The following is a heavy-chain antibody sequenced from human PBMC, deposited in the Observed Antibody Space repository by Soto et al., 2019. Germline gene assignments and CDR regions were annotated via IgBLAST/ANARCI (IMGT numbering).Heavy chain of an antibody. CDR2: INHSGST. Sequence: PSETLSLTCAVYGGSFSGYYWSWIRQPPGKGLEWIGEINHSGSTSYNPSLKSRVTISVDTSKNQFSLKLSSVTAADTAVYYCARGSSGWYYYYGMDVWGQGTTVTVSS. CDR3: ARGSSGWYYYYGMDV. V-gene: IGHV4-34*01. D-gene: IGHD6-19*01. CDR1: GGSFSGYY. J-gene: IGHJ6*02.